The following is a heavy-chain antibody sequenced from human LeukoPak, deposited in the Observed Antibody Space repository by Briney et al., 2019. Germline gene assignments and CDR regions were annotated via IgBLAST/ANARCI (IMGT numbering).Heavy chain of an antibody. CDR3: ARVYNDSSGYRPLRA. D-gene: IGHD3-22*01. Sequence: GASVKVSCKASGYTFVNYDINWVRQATGQGLEWMGWMNPNSGNTGYAQKFQGRVTMTRNTSISTAYMELSSLRSEDTAVYYCARVYNDSSGYRPLRAWGQGTLVTVSS. V-gene: IGHV1-8*01. CDR2: MNPNSGNT. CDR1: GYTFVNYD. J-gene: IGHJ5*02.